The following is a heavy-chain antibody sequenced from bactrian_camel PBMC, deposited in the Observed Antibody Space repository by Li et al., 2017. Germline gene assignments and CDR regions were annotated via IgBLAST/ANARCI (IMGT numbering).Heavy chain of an antibody. V-gene: IGHV3S53*01. D-gene: IGHD4*01. CDR3: AADTTIRVGPCQFGY. Sequence: LVESGGGSAQAGGSLRLSCGASRFLDHGYCIAWFRQALGKERERVAAIDSDGSIAYADSVKGRFTVSKDNAKNTWSLQMNNLKPEDSAMYYCAADTTIRVGPCQFGYWGQGTQVTVS. CDR1: RFLDHGYC. CDR2: IDSDGSI. J-gene: IGHJ6*01.